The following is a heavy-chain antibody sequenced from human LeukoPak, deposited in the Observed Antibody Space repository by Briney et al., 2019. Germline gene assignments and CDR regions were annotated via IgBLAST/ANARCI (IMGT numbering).Heavy chain of an antibody. D-gene: IGHD3-3*01. V-gene: IGHV1-69*13. CDR1: GGTFSSYA. CDR3: ARGLRDYDFWSGYYFEGQAYNWFDP. J-gene: IGHJ5*02. Sequence: ASVKVSCKASGGTFSSYAISWVRQAPGQGLEWMGGIIPIFGTANYAQKFQGRVTITADESTSTAYMELSSLRSEDTAVYYCARGLRDYDFWSGYYFEGQAYNWFDPWGQGTLVTVSS. CDR2: IIPIFGTA.